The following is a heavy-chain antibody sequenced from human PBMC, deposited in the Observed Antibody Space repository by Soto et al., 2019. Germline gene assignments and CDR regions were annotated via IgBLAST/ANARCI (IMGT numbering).Heavy chain of an antibody. CDR1: GGTFSSYA. Sequence: PPASVKVSCKASGGTFSSYAISWVRQAPGQGLEWMGGIIPIFGTANYAQKFQGRVTITADESTSTAYMELSSLRSEDTAVYYCARVEMATIPPYFDYWGQGTLVTVSS. D-gene: IGHD5-12*01. CDR3: ARVEMATIPPYFDY. CDR2: IIPIFGTA. V-gene: IGHV1-69*13. J-gene: IGHJ4*02.